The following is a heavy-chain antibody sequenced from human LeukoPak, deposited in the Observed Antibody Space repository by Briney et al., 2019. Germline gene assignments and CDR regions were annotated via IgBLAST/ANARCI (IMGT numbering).Heavy chain of an antibody. J-gene: IGHJ3*02. CDR2: IYSGGST. Sequence: PGGSLRLSCVVSGATVNSNYMSWVRQAPGKGLEWVSVIYSGGSTYYADSVKGRFTISRDNSKNTLYLQMNSLRAEDTAVYYCAKDPRSSWDRNAFDIWGQGTMVTVSS. D-gene: IGHD6-13*01. CDR3: AKDPRSSWDRNAFDI. V-gene: IGHV3-53*01. CDR1: GATVNSNY.